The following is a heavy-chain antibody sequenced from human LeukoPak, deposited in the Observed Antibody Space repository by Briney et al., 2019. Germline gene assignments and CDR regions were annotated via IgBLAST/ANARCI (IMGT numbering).Heavy chain of an antibody. CDR3: ARALGMDYGDYGLYFDY. CDR1: GGTFSSYA. CDR2: IIPIFGTA. D-gene: IGHD4-17*01. V-gene: IGHV1-69*13. Sequence: SVKVSCKASGGTFSSYAISWVRQAPGQGLEWMGGIIPIFGTANYAQKFQGRVTITADESTSTAYMELSSLRSEDTAVYYCARALGMDYGDYGLYFDYWGQGTLVTVSS. J-gene: IGHJ4*02.